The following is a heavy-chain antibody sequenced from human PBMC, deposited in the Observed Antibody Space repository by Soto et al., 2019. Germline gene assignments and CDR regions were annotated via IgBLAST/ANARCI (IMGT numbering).Heavy chain of an antibody. V-gene: IGHV4-59*01. CDR1: GGSISSYY. D-gene: IGHD3-22*01. Sequence: ASETLSLTCTVSGGSISSYYWSWIRQPPGKGLEWIGYIYYSGSTNYNASLKSRVTISVDTSKNQFSLKLSSVTAADTAVYYCARDLHSSGYYSWEYYGMDVWGQGTTVTVSS. CDR2: IYYSGST. J-gene: IGHJ6*02. CDR3: ARDLHSSGYYSWEYYGMDV.